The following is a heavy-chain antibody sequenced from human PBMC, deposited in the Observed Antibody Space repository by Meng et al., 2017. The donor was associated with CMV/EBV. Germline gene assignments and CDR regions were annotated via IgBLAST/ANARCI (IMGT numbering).Heavy chain of an antibody. V-gene: IGHV3-11*01. CDR2: ISSSGSTI. J-gene: IGHJ6*02. D-gene: IGHD2-21*01. CDR3: ARDRSQYCGGDCYYPYYYYGMDV. CDR1: GFTFSDYY. Sequence: GESLKISCAASGFTFSDYYMSWIRHAPGKGLEWVSYISSSGSTIYYADSVKGRFTISRDNAKNSLYLQMNSLRAEDTAVYYCARDRSQYCGGDCYYPYYYYGMDVWGQGTTVTVSS.